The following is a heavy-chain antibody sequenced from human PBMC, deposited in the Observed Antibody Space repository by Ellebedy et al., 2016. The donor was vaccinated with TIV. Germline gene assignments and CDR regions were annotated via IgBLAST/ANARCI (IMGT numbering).Heavy chain of an antibody. D-gene: IGHD6-19*01. CDR3: AREYSSGWYYFDY. CDR2: ISYDGSNK. CDR1: GFTFSSYA. Sequence: PGGSLRLSCAASGFTFSSYAMHWVRQAPGKGLEWVALISYDGSNKYYADSVKGRFTISRDNSKNTLFLEVNNLRTEDTAVYFCAREYSSGWYYFDYWGQGTLVSVSS. J-gene: IGHJ4*02. V-gene: IGHV3-30-3*01.